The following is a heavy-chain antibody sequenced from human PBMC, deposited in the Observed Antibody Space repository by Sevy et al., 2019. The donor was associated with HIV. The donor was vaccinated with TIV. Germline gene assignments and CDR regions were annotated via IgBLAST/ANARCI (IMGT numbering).Heavy chain of an antibody. CDR1: GFTFSSYA. J-gene: IGHJ4*02. V-gene: IGHV3-23*01. CDR2: ISGSGGST. CDR3: AKDGSPYSSSWYAAPHYFDY. D-gene: IGHD6-13*01. Sequence: GGSLRLSCAASGFTFSSYAMSWVRQAPGKGLEWVSAISGSGGSTYYADSVKGRFTISRDNSKNTLYLQMNSLRAEETAVYYCAKDGSPYSSSWYAAPHYFDYWGQGTLVTVSS.